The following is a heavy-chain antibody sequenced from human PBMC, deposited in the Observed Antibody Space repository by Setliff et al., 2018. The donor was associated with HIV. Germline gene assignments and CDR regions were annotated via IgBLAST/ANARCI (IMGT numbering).Heavy chain of an antibody. CDR2: IYHDGGT. J-gene: IGHJ3*02. V-gene: IGHV4-31*03. D-gene: IGHD5-18*01. CDR1: GDSISSDAYY. CDR3: ARGVTHPPPFGAFDI. Sequence: KPSETLSLTCTVSGDSISSDAYYWSWIRQHPGKGLEWIGYIYHDGGTYYNPSLKSRLSISIDSSKNQFSLKLGSVTAADTALYYCARGVTHPPPFGAFDIWGQGTMVTVSS.